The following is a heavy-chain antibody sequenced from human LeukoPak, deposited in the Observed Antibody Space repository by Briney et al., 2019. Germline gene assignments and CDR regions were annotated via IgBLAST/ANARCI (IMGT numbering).Heavy chain of an antibody. CDR2: ISYDGSNK. D-gene: IGHD3-22*01. Sequence: PGGSLRLSCAASGFTFSNYAMRWVRQAPGKGLEWVAVISYDGSNKYYPDSVKGGFTISRDNSKNTLYLQMNSLRAEETAVSYCARDLYYRYYYDSSGPKGPFDFWGQGILVTVSS. CDR3: ARDLYYRYYYDSSGPKGPFDF. CDR1: GFTFSNYA. V-gene: IGHV3-30*04. J-gene: IGHJ4*02.